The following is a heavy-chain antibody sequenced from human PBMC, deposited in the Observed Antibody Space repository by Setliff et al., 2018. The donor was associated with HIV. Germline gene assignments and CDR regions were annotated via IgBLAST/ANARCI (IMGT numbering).Heavy chain of an antibody. D-gene: IGHD6-6*01. CDR3: ARHVGYSSSSLDY. V-gene: IGHV4-59*08. J-gene: IGHJ4*02. CDR1: GGSISSYY. Sequence: SETLSLTCTVSGGSISSYYWSWIRQPPGKGLEWIGYIYYSGTTNYNPSLKSRVTISVDTSKNQFSLKLSSVTAADTAVDYCARHVGYSSSSLDYWGQGTLVTVSS. CDR2: IYYSGTT.